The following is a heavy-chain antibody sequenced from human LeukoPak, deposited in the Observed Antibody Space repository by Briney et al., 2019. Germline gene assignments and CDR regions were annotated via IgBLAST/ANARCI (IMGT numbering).Heavy chain of an antibody. CDR2: IYYSGST. CDR1: GGSIINSDSY. Sequence: SETLSITCTVSGGSIINSDSYWSWIRQSPGEGLEWIGYIYYSGSTYYNPSLKSRITISVDTSKNQFSLKLRSVTAADTAVYYCASEGRSGWPVGYWGQGTLVTVSS. J-gene: IGHJ4*02. CDR3: ASEGRSGWPVGY. D-gene: IGHD6-19*01. V-gene: IGHV4-30-4*01.